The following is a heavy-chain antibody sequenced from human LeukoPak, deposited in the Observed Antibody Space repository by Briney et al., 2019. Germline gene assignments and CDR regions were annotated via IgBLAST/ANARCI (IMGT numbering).Heavy chain of an antibody. D-gene: IGHD6-13*01. V-gene: IGHV3-33*01. Sequence: GRSLRLSCAASGFTFSSYGMHWVRQAPGKGLEWVAVIWSDGGNKYYGDSVKGRFTISRDNSQNTLYLQMNSLRVEDTAVYYCAGLQEQQLLTPFDYWGQGTLVTVSS. CDR3: AGLQEQQLLTPFDY. J-gene: IGHJ4*02. CDR2: IWSDGGNK. CDR1: GFTFSSYG.